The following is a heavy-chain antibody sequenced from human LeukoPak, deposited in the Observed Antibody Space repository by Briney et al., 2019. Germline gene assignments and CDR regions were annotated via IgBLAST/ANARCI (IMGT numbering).Heavy chain of an antibody. J-gene: IGHJ5*02. D-gene: IGHD4/OR15-4a*01. CDR1: GFIFNSYW. CDR3: TRIPNSANFPNWFDP. Sequence: PGGSLRLSCAASGFIFNSYWMTWVRQAPGKGLEWVAKIKQGGSEKYYVDSVKGRFTISRDNAKSSLYLQMNSLRAEDTAVYYCTRIPNSANFPNWFDPWGQGNLVTVSS. V-gene: IGHV3-7*01. CDR2: IKQGGSEK.